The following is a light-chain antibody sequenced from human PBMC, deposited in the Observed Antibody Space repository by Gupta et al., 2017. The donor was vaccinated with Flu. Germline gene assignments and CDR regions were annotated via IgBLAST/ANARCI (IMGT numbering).Light chain of an antibody. J-gene: IGKJ1*01. Sequence: DVVITQSPLPLSVTFGQQASISCRSSQGLVYSDGNTYLHWFQQRPGQTPRRLIHLVSYRDSGVPDRFSGSGSGTDFTLKISRVEAEDVGVYFCMQGAHWPWAFGQGTKVEIK. CDR1: QGLVYSDGNTY. CDR3: MQGAHWPWA. V-gene: IGKV2-30*01. CDR2: LVS.